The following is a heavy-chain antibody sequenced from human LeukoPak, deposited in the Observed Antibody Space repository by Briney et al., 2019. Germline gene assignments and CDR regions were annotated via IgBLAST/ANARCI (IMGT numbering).Heavy chain of an antibody. J-gene: IGHJ5*02. CDR1: GYTLTELS. D-gene: IGHD2-21*02. CDR3: ARLQEKEMTAGYNWFDP. Sequence: GASVKVSCKVSGYTLTELSMHWVRQAPGNGLEWMGGFDPEDGETIYAQKFQGRVTRTEDTSTDTAYMELSSLRSEDTAVYYCARLQEKEMTAGYNWFDPWGQRTLVTVSS. V-gene: IGHV1-24*01. CDR2: FDPEDGET.